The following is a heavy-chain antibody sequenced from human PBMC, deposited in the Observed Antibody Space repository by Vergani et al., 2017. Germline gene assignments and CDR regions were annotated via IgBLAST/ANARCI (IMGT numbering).Heavy chain of an antibody. CDR1: GGSFSGYY. Sequence: QVQLQQWGAGLLKPSETLSLTCAVYGGSFSGYYWSWIRQPPGKGLEWIGEINHSGSTNYNPSLKSRVTISVDTSKNQFSLKLSSVTAADTAVYYCARGGRITIFGVVINNWFDPWGQGTLVTVSS. CDR3: ARGGRITIFGVVINNWFDP. V-gene: IGHV4-34*01. J-gene: IGHJ5*02. D-gene: IGHD3-3*01. CDR2: INHSGST.